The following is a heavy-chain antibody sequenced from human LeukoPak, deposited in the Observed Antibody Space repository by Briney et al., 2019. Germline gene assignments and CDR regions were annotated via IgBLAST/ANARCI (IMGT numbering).Heavy chain of an antibody. J-gene: IGHJ5*02. CDR2: IIPIFGTA. Sequence: SVKVSCKASGGTLSSYAISWVRQAPGQGLEWMGGIIPIFGTANYAQKFQGRVTITVDESTSTAYMELSSLRSEDTAVYYCARDYYDSSGYYLDWFDPWGQGTLVTVSS. CDR3: ARDYYDSSGYYLDWFDP. CDR1: GGTLSSYA. V-gene: IGHV1-69*13. D-gene: IGHD3-22*01.